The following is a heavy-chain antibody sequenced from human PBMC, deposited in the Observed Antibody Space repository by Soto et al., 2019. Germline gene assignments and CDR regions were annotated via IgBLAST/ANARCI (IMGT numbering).Heavy chain of an antibody. CDR2: VSGSGGST. J-gene: IGHJ4*02. V-gene: IGHV3-23*01. CDR1: GFTFKNSA. Sequence: EVQLLESGGGLLQPGGSLRLSCAASGFTFKNSAMSWVRQAPGRGLEWVSTVSGSGGSTNYADSVKGRFTISRDKSKRTLYLQVHSLRAGDTAGDDCAKNGGHSIWYTVSDCWGPGDVVTVS. D-gene: IGHD6-13*01. CDR3: AKNGGHSIWYTVSDC.